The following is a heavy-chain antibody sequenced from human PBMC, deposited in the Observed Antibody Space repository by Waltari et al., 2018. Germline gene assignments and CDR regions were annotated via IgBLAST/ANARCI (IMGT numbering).Heavy chain of an antibody. CDR2: IYHSGST. CDR1: GYSISSGYY. Sequence: QVQLQESGPGLVKPSETLSLTCAVSGYSISSGYYWGWIRQPPGKGPEWIGSIYHSGSTYYNPSLKSRVTISVDTSKNQFSLKLSSVTAADTAVYYCARGISALLWFGELPLDWFDPWGQGTLVTVSS. D-gene: IGHD3-10*01. V-gene: IGHV4-38-2*01. CDR3: ARGISALLWFGELPLDWFDP. J-gene: IGHJ5*02.